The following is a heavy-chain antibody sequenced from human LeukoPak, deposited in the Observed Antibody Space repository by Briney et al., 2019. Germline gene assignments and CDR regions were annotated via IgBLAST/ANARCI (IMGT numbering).Heavy chain of an antibody. J-gene: IGHJ5*02. CDR1: SYSISSGYY. CDR2: IHHSGNT. Sequence: PSETLSLTCTVSSYSISSGYYWGWIRQPPGKGLEWIGSIHHSGNTYYNPSLKSRVIISIDTSKNQFSLNVRSVTAADTAVYYCARVPHGETIFGVVLYWFDTWGQGTLVTVYS. D-gene: IGHD3-3*01. CDR3: ARVPHGETIFGVVLYWFDT. V-gene: IGHV4-38-2*02.